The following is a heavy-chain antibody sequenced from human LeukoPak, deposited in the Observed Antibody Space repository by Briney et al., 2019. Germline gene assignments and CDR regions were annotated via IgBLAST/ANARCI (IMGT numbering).Heavy chain of an antibody. J-gene: IGHJ3*02. CDR3: ARESPRWEGAFDI. V-gene: IGHV3-66*02. D-gene: IGHD1-26*01. CDR1: GFTVSSNY. Sequence: GGSLRLSCAASGFTVSSNYMSWVRQAPGKGLEWVSVIYSGGSTYYADSVKGRFTISRDNSKNTLYLQMNSLRAEDTAVYYCARESPRWEGAFDIWGQGTTVTVSS. CDR2: IYSGGST.